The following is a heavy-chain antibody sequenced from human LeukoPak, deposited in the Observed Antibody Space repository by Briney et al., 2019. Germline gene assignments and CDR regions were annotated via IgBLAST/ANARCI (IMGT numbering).Heavy chain of an antibody. CDR1: GFSLSTSGLG. D-gene: IGHD6-6*01. Sequence: SGPTLVKPTQTLTLTCTFSGFSLSTSGLGVGWIRQPPGKALEWLALIYWDDDKRYSSSLKSRLTITKDTSKNQVVLTMTNMDPVDTATYYCAHRLSGQLAMDVWGKGTTVTVSS. CDR2: IYWDDDK. V-gene: IGHV2-5*02. J-gene: IGHJ6*03. CDR3: AHRLSGQLAMDV.